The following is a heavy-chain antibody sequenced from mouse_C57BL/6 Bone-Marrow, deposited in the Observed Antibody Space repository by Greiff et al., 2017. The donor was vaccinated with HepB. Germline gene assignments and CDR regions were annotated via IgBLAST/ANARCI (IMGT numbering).Heavy chain of an antibody. CDR3: TSRRGYYFDY. V-gene: IGHV14-4*01. CDR2: IDPENGDT. D-gene: IGHD3-1*01. Sequence: DVKLQESGAELVRPGASVKLSCTASGFNIKDDYMHWVKQRPEQGLEWIGWIDPENGDTEYASKFQGKATITADTSSNTAYLQLSSLTSEDTAVYYCTSRRGYYFDYWGQGTTLTVSS. J-gene: IGHJ2*01. CDR1: GFNIKDDY.